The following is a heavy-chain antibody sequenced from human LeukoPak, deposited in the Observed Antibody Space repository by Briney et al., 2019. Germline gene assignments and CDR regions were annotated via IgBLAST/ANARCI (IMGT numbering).Heavy chain of an antibody. V-gene: IGHV3-21*01. D-gene: IGHD3-22*01. CDR2: ISSSSSYI. J-gene: IGHJ4*02. Sequence: GGPLRLSCAAYGFTFSSYSMNWVRQAPGKGLEWVSSISSSSSYIYYADSVKGRFTISRDNAKNSLYLQMNSLRAEDTAVYYCARSEYYYDSSGYYYLDYWGQGTLVTVSS. CDR3: ARSEYYYDSSGYYYLDY. CDR1: GFTFSSYS.